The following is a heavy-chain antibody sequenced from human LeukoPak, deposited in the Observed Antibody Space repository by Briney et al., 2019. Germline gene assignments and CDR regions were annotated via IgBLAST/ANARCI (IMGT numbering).Heavy chain of an antibody. V-gene: IGHV3-7*04. J-gene: IGHJ4*02. CDR2: IKQDGSKK. CDR3: TRVGYIDEGIDY. Sequence: GGSLRLSCVASGFPLSSYWMTWVRQAPGKGLEWVANIKQDGSKKSYVDSVKGRFTISRDNAKNSLYLQMNSLRAEDTAIYYCTRVGYIDEGIDYWGQGTLVTVSS. CDR1: GFPLSSYW. D-gene: IGHD5-24*01.